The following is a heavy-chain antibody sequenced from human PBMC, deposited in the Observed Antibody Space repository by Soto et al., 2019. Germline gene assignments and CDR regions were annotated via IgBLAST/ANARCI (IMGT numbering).Heavy chain of an antibody. D-gene: IGHD1-1*01. J-gene: IGHJ4*02. CDR2: ISAYNGDT. CDR3: ARTHWQPDYLEGFHF. Sequence: ASVKVSCKTSGYTFTSHGISWVRWAPGRGLEWMGWISAYNGDTKYAQRVQDRVSMTTDTSTATAYIELRSLRFDDTAIYFRARTHWQPDYLEGFHFWGQRTPGTVSS. CDR1: GYTFTSHG. V-gene: IGHV1-18*04.